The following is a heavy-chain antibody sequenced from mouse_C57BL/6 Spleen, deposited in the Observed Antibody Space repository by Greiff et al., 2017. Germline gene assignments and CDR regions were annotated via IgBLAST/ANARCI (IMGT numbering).Heavy chain of an antibody. CDR1: GFNIKDYY. CDR2: IDPEDGDT. V-gene: IGHV14-1*01. J-gene: IGHJ2*01. D-gene: IGHD1-1*01. Sequence: EVQLQQSGAELVRPGASVKLSCTASGFNIKDYYMHWVKQRPEQGLEWIGRIDPEDGDTEYAPKFQGKSTMTADTSSNTAYLQRSSLTSEDTAVYYCTTGYYGSFDYWGQGTTLTVSS. CDR3: TTGYYGSFDY.